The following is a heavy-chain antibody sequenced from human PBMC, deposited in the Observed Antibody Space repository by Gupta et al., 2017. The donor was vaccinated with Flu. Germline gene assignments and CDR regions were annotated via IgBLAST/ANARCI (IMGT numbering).Heavy chain of an antibody. J-gene: IGHJ4*02. D-gene: IGHD6-13*01. CDR3: AKDWVPYSSSWHLTDY. Sequence: YGMHWVRQAPGKGLEWVAVISYDGSNKYYADSVKGRFTTSRDNSKNTLYLQMNSLRAEDTAVYYCAKDWVPYSSSWHLTDYWGQGTLVTVSS. V-gene: IGHV3-30*18. CDR1: YG. CDR2: ISYDGSNK.